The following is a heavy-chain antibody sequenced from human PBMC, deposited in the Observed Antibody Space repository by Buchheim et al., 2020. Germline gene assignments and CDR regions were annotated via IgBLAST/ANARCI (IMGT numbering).Heavy chain of an antibody. CDR1: GFTFNNYW. J-gene: IGHJ5*02. V-gene: IGHV3-74*01. Sequence: EVQLVESGGGLVQPGGSLRLSCAASGFTFNNYWMHWVRQAPGKGLVWVSRIDTDGSRTDFADSVKGRFSISRDNAKNTVNLQMNTLRAEDTAVYYCVRGGDLSSSSYGKSWGQGTL. CDR3: VRGGDLSSSSYGKS. CDR2: IDTDGSRT. D-gene: IGHD6-6*01.